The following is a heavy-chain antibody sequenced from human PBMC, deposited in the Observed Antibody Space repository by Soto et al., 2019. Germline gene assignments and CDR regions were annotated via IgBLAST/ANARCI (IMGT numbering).Heavy chain of an antibody. J-gene: IGHJ5*02. CDR3: GGRGGFGRWFDP. CDR2: ITAYNGNT. V-gene: IGHV1-18*04. CDR1: GYTFTSYG. Sequence: GASVKVSCKASGYTFTSYGISLVREPPGQGLERIGWITAYNGNTNYAQKLQGRVTMTTPTSPRKACMERRSLRSADAAVYYRGGRGGFGRWFDPWRQGTLVTVSS. D-gene: IGHD6-25*01.